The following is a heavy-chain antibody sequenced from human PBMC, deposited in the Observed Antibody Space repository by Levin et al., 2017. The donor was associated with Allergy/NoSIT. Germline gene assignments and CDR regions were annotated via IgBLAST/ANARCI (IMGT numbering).Heavy chain of an antibody. V-gene: IGHV3-11*01. D-gene: IGHD6-13*01. Sequence: GESLKISCAASGFTFSDYYMSWIRQAPGKGLEWVSYISSSGSTIYYADSVKGRFTISRDNAKNSLYLQMNSLRAEDTAVYYCARGGSSWYRTPDYWGQGTLVTVSS. CDR3: ARGGSSWYRTPDY. CDR2: ISSSGSTI. J-gene: IGHJ4*02. CDR1: GFTFSDYY.